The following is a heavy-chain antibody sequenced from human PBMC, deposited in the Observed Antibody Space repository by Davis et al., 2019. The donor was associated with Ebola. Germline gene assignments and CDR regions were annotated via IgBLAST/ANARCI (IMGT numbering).Heavy chain of an antibody. D-gene: IGHD6-13*01. CDR2: IHYSGRT. CDR3: ARGVDRFPLIVEAVTVFDF. V-gene: IGHV4-39*07. Sequence: SETLSLTCTVSGDSISSSTYYWGWIRQTPGRGLEWIGSIHYSGRTHYKSSLKSRLNISLDPSKNQFSLRLSSVTAADTALYFCARGVDRFPLIVEAVTVFDFWGQGTLITVSS. J-gene: IGHJ4*02. CDR1: GDSISSSTYY.